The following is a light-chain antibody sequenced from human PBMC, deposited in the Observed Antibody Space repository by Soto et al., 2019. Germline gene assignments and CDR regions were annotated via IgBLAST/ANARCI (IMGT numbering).Light chain of an antibody. CDR3: QQYGSSPT. CDR1: QSVSSSY. CDR2: GAS. Sequence: EIVLTQSPGTLSLSPGERATLSCRASQSVSSSYLAWYQQKPGQAPRLRIYGASSRATGIPDRFSGSGSGTDFTLTISRLEPEDFAVYYRQQYGSSPTFGQGTKVDIK. V-gene: IGKV3-20*01. J-gene: IGKJ1*01.